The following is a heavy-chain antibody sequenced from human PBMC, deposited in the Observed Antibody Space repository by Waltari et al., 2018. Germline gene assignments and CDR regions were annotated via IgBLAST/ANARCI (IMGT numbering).Heavy chain of an antibody. CDR2: IYYSGST. D-gene: IGHD6-19*01. CDR1: GGPISSSSYY. J-gene: IGHJ4*02. V-gene: IGHV4-39*07. Sequence: LQLQESGPGLVKPSETLSLTCPVSGGPISSSSYYWGWIRQPPGKGLEWIGSIYYSGSTYYNPSLKSRVTISVDTSKNQFSLKLSSVTAADTAVYYCARDQEYSSGWYDYWGQGTLVTVSS. CDR3: ARDQEYSSGWYDY.